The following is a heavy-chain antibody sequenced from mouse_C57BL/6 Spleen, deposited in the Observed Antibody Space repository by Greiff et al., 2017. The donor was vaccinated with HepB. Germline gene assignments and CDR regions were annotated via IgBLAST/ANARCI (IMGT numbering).Heavy chain of an antibody. Sequence: EVKLVESGGGLVKPGGSLKLSCAASGFTFSDYGMHWVRQAPEKGLEWVAYISSGSSTIYYADTVKGRFTITRDNAKNTLFLQMTSLRSEDTAMYYCAPYGSRGMAMDYWGQGTSVTVSS. CDR1: GFTFSDYG. V-gene: IGHV5-17*01. CDR3: APYGSRGMAMDY. J-gene: IGHJ4*01. CDR2: ISSGSSTI. D-gene: IGHD1-1*01.